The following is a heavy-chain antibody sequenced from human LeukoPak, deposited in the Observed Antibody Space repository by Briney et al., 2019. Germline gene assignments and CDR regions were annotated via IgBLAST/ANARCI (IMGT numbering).Heavy chain of an antibody. Sequence: ASVKVSCKASGYTFNDYDINWVRQAPGQGLEWMGWISAYNGNTNYAQKLQGRVTMTTDTSTSTAYMELRSLRSDDTAVYYCAREVGDYFPIDYWGQGTLVTVSS. CDR2: ISAYNGNT. D-gene: IGHD4-17*01. CDR1: GYTFNDYD. J-gene: IGHJ4*02. V-gene: IGHV1-18*01. CDR3: AREVGDYFPIDY.